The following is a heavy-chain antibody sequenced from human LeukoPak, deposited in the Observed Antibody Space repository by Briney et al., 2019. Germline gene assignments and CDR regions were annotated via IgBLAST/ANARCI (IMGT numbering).Heavy chain of an antibody. J-gene: IGHJ4*02. Sequence: PSETLSLTCTVSGGSISSYYWSWIRQPPGKGLEWIGYIYYSGSTNYNPSLKSRVTISVDTSKNQFSLKLSSVTAADTAVYYCAILNYYDSSGYYLQPLDYWGQGTLVTVSS. V-gene: IGHV4-59*01. CDR2: IYYSGST. CDR3: AILNYYDSSGYYLQPLDY. D-gene: IGHD3-22*01. CDR1: GGSISSYY.